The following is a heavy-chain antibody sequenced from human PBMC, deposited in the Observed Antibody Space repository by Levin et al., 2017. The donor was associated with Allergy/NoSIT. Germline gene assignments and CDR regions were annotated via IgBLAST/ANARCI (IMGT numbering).Heavy chain of an antibody. D-gene: IGHD5-12*01. J-gene: IGHJ3*02. V-gene: IGHV3-74*01. Sequence: GGSLRLSCAASGFTFSSYWIHWVRQVPGKGLVWVSRINSDGSSTSYADSVKGRFTISRDDAKRTVYLQMNSLRGEDTAVYYCAFPGGGLAYEIWGQGTMVTVSS. CDR2: INSDGSST. CDR1: GFTFSSYW. CDR3: AFPGGGLAYEI.